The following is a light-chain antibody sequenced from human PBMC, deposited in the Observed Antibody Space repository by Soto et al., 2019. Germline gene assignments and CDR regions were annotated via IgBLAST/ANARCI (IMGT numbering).Light chain of an antibody. CDR2: AAS. CDR1: QSFSSY. Sequence: DIQMTQSPSSLSASVGDRVTITCRASQSFSSYLNWYQQKPGKAPKLLIYAASSLQSGVPSRFSGSGSGTDFTLTISSLQPEDFATYYCQQSYSAPVYTFGQGTKREIK. V-gene: IGKV1-39*01. CDR3: QQSYSAPVYT. J-gene: IGKJ2*01.